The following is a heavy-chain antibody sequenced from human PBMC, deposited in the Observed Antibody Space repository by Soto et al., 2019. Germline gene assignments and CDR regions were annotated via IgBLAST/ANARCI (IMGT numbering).Heavy chain of an antibody. CDR3: AKDRLGYCSGGSCYETQDFDY. Sequence: ESGGGVVQPGRSLRLSCAASGFTFSSYGMHWVRQAPGKGLEWVAVISYDGSNKYYADSVKGRFTISRDNSKNTLYLQMNSLRAEDTAVYYCAKDRLGYCSGGSCYETQDFDYWGQGTLVTVSS. CDR1: GFTFSSYG. D-gene: IGHD2-15*01. CDR2: ISYDGSNK. V-gene: IGHV3-30*18. J-gene: IGHJ4*02.